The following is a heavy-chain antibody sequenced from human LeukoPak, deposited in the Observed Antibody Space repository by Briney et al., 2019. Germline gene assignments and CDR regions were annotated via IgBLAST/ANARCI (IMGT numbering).Heavy chain of an antibody. D-gene: IGHD5-18*01. J-gene: IGHJ5*02. V-gene: IGHV4-38-2*01. Sequence: SETLSLTCAVSGYSISSGYYWGWIRQPPGKGLEWIGSIYHSETTNYNPSLRSRVTMSIDTSKNQFSLGLSSVTAADTAVYYCARGLDRGYSYGNWFDPWGQGTLVTVSS. CDR3: ARGLDRGYSYGNWFDP. CDR2: IYHSETT. CDR1: GYSISSGYY.